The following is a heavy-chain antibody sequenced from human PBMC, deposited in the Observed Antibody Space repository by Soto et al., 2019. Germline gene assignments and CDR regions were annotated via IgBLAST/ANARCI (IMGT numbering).Heavy chain of an antibody. CDR3: ETVEKYHSDRLGNRRDAIDI. D-gene: IGHD3-16*02. CDR1: GGSISTYY. Sequence: SETMSLTCTVSGGSISTYYWSWIRQPPEKRLDCVGYIECTRIHNHSPFVRGRVTISVDTSNNRFSLKLSPVAAAETAVYYCETVEKYHSDRLGNRRDAIDICAVETMGTVSS. J-gene: IGHJ3*02. CDR2: IECTRIH. V-gene: IGHV4-59*08.